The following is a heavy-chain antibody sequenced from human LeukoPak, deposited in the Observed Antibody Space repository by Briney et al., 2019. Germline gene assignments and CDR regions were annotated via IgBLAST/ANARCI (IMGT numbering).Heavy chain of an antibody. Sequence: GGSLTLSRAASGFTLSSSRTIWARPPPGKGLEVVSSISPSSSYIYYADSVKGRFTISRDDAKNSLFLQMNSLRAEHTAVYYCAREGGYCSGGSCRFFDYWGQGTLVTVSS. CDR2: ISPSSSYI. D-gene: IGHD2-15*01. CDR1: GFTLSSSR. V-gene: IGHV3-21*06. CDR3: AREGGYCSGGSCRFFDY. J-gene: IGHJ4*02.